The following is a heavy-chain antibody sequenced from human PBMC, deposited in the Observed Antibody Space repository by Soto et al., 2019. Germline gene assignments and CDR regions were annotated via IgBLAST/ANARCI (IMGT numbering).Heavy chain of an antibody. V-gene: IGHV5-51*01. Sequence: GESLKISCKCSGYSFTSYWIGWVRQMPGKGLEWMGIIYPGDSDTRYGPSFQGQVTISADKSISTAYLQWSSLKASDTAMYYCARHDVEAALFEGYGMDVWGQGTTVTVSS. CDR2: IYPGDSDT. D-gene: IGHD3-16*01. CDR3: ARHDVEAALFEGYGMDV. CDR1: GYSFTSYW. J-gene: IGHJ6*02.